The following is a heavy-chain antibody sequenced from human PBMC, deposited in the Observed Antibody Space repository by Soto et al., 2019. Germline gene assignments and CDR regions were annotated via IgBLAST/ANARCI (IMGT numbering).Heavy chain of an antibody. Sequence: PGESLKISCKGSGYSFTSYWISWVRQMPGKGLEWMGRIDPSDSYTNYSPSFQGHVTISADKSISTAYLQWSSLKASDTAMYYCARSYSGYDSYFDYWGQGTLVTVSS. CDR3: ARSYSGYDSYFDY. D-gene: IGHD5-12*01. J-gene: IGHJ4*02. CDR2: IDPSDSYT. V-gene: IGHV5-10-1*01. CDR1: GYSFTSYW.